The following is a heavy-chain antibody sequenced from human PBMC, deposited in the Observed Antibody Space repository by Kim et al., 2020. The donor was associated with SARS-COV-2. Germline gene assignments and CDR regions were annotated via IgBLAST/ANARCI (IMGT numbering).Heavy chain of an antibody. D-gene: IGHD3-9*01. CDR1: GLTFSSYV. CDR3: AKSYDTLIGGYFYGMDV. CDR2: ISGSGSST. Sequence: GGSLRLSCAASGLTFSSYVMAWVRQAPGKGLEWVSSISGSGSSTYHADSVKGRFTTSRDNSKSALYLQMNSLRAEDTAVYYCAKSYDTLIGGYFYGMDVWGQGTTVTVSS. J-gene: IGHJ6*02. V-gene: IGHV3-23*01.